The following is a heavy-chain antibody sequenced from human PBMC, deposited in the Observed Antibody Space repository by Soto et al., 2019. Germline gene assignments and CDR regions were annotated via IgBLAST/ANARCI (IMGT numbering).Heavy chain of an antibody. Sequence: GGSLRLSCAAAGFTFSSYAMHWVRQAPGKGLEWVAVISYDGSNKYYADSVKGRFTISRDNSKNTLYLQMNSLRAEDTAVYYCARVSVAGTNYYYYYGMDVWGQGTTVTVS. D-gene: IGHD6-19*01. CDR3: ARVSVAGTNYYYYYGMDV. CDR1: GFTFSSYA. J-gene: IGHJ6*02. V-gene: IGHV3-30-3*01. CDR2: ISYDGSNK.